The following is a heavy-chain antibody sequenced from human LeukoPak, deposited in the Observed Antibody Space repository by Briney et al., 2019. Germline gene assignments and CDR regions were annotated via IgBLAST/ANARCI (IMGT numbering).Heavy chain of an antibody. CDR3: AGGSYSSSGDY. Sequence: GGSLRLSCAASGFTFSSYWMHWVRQAPGKGLVWVSRINSDGSSTSYADSVKGRFTISRDNAKNTLYLQMNSLRAEDTAVYYCAGGSYSSSGDYWGQGTLVTVSS. D-gene: IGHD6-13*01. CDR2: INSDGSST. V-gene: IGHV3-74*01. CDR1: GFTFSSYW. J-gene: IGHJ4*02.